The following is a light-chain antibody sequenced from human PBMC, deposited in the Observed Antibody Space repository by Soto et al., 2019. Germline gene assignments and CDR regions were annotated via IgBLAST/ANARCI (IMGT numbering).Light chain of an antibody. Sequence: SVLPQPPSVSAAPGQKVTISCSGSSSNIGNNYVSWYQQLPGTAPKLLIYDNNKRPSGIPDRFSGSKSGTSATLGITGLQTGDEADYYCGTWDSSLSAVVFGGGTKVTVL. CDR3: GTWDSSLSAVV. CDR1: SSNIGNNY. CDR2: DNN. J-gene: IGLJ2*01. V-gene: IGLV1-51*01.